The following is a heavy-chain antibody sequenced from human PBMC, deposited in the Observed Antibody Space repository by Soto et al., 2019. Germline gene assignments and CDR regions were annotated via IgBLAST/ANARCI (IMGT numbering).Heavy chain of an antibody. V-gene: IGHV4-31*03. J-gene: IGHJ5*02. CDR1: GGSISSGGLY. Sequence: SETLSLTCTVSGGSISSGGLYWSWIRQHPGKGLEWIGYIFCSGSTYYNPSLKSRVSISVDTSKNQFSLKLSSVTAADTAVYYCVREEGGGYDHRWFDPWGQGTLVTVSS. CDR2: IFCSGST. D-gene: IGHD5-12*01. CDR3: VREEGGGYDHRWFDP.